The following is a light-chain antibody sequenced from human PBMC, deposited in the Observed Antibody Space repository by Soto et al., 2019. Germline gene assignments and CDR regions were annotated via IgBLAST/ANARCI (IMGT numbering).Light chain of an antibody. V-gene: IGKV1-33*01. Sequence: DIQMTHSPSSLSASVGDRVTITCQASQDISNYLNWYQQKPGKAPKLLIYDASDLETGVPSRFSGGGSGTDFTFTISSLQPEDIATYYCQQYDNLPYTFGQGTTLEIK. CDR2: DAS. J-gene: IGKJ2*01. CDR3: QQYDNLPYT. CDR1: QDISNY.